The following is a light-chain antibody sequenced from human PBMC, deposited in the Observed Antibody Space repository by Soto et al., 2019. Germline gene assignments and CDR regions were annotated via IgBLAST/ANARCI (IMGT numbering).Light chain of an antibody. Sequence: QSVLTQPPSMSGAPGQRVTISCTGSSSNIGAGYDVHWYQQLPGTAPKLLIYGNSNRPSGVPDRFSGSKSGTSASLAITGLQAEDEADYYCQSYDSSLNVVFGGGTKVTVL. CDR2: GNS. J-gene: IGLJ2*01. V-gene: IGLV1-40*01. CDR1: SSNIGAGYD. CDR3: QSYDSSLNVV.